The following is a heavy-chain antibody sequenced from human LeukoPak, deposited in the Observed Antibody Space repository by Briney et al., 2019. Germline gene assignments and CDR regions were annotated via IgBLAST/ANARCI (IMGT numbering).Heavy chain of an antibody. D-gene: IGHD3-3*01. CDR1: GFTFSSYA. Sequence: GGSLRLSCAASGFTFSSYAMHWVRQAPGKGLEWVAVISYDGSNKYYADSVKGRFTISRDNSKNTLYLQMNSLRAEDTAVYYCAGMYYDFWSGRHYYYGMDVWGQGTTVTVSS. V-gene: IGHV3-30-3*01. CDR2: ISYDGSNK. CDR3: AGMYYDFWSGRHYYYGMDV. J-gene: IGHJ6*02.